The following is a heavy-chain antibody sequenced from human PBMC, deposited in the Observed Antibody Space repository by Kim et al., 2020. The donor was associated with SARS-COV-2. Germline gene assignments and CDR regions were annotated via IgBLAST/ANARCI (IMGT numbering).Heavy chain of an antibody. D-gene: IGHD3-10*01. CDR3: AKDRGNYLSGSYIDY. V-gene: IGHV3-43*01. J-gene: IGHJ4*02. Sequence: ESVKGRFTISRDNSKNSLYLQMSSLTTEDTALYYCAKDRGNYLSGSYIDYWGQGTLVTVSS.